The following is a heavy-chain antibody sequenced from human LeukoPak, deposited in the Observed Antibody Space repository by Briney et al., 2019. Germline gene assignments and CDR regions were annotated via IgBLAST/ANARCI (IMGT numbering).Heavy chain of an antibody. CDR3: AKASYQYESEGYYTLGS. Sequence: HAGGSLRLSCAASGFTFSNFAMSWVRQAPGKGLEWVSALSGTGGSTYYADSVRGRFTISRDNPRNTLYLQMDSLRAEDTAVYYCAKASYQYESEGYYTLGSWGQGILVTVAS. D-gene: IGHD3-22*01. CDR2: LSGTGGST. J-gene: IGHJ4*02. CDR1: GFTFSNFA. V-gene: IGHV3-23*01.